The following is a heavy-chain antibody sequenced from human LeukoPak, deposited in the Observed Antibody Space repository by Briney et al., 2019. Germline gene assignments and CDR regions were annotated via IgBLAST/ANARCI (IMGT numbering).Heavy chain of an antibody. CDR3: ARPSYSGSYLYYGMDV. CDR1: GGSISSSSYY. CDR2: IYYSGST. Sequence: SETLSLTCTVSGGSISSSSYYWGWIRQPPGKGLEWIGSIYYSGSTYYNPSLKSRVTISVDTSKNQFSLKLSSVTAADTAVYYCARPSYSGSYLYYGMDVWGQGTTVTVSS. V-gene: IGHV4-39*01. D-gene: IGHD1-26*01. J-gene: IGHJ6*02.